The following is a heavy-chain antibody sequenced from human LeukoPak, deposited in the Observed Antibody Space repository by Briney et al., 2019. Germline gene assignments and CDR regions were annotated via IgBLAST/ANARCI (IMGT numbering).Heavy chain of an antibody. J-gene: IGHJ4*02. D-gene: IGHD1-26*01. V-gene: IGHV3-53*01. CDR3: ARVWSRIVGATTSSHY. CDR2: IYSGGNT. CDR1: GFMFSSYW. Sequence: GGSLRLSCAASGFMFSSYWMSWVRQAPGKGLEWVSLIYSGGNTYYADSVKGRFTISRDNSKNTLYLQMNSLRAEDTAVYYCARVWSRIVGATTSSHYWGQGTLVTVSS.